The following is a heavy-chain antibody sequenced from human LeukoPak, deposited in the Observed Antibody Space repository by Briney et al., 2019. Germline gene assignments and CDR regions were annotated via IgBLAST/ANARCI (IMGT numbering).Heavy chain of an antibody. CDR3: ASHSVASHYFDY. Sequence: SETLPLTCTVSGGSISSYYWSWIRQPAAKGLEWIGRIYTSESTNYNPSLKSLVTMSVDTSKNQFSLKLSSVTAADTAVYYCASHSVASHYFDYWGQGTLVTVSS. V-gene: IGHV4-4*07. D-gene: IGHD6-19*01. CDR2: IYTSEST. J-gene: IGHJ4*02. CDR1: GGSISSYY.